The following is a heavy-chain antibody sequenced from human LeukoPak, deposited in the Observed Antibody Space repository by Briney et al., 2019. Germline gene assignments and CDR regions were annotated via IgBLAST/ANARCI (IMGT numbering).Heavy chain of an antibody. CDR2: ISPNGGST. CDR3: VKTIAVAGNFDY. J-gene: IGHJ4*02. V-gene: IGHV3-64D*09. Sequence: GGSLRLSCSASGFTFSSYTMHWVRQAPGKGLEYASAISPNGGSTYYGDSVKGRFTISRDNSKKTLYLQMSSLRAEDTAVYYCVKTIAVAGNFDYWGQGTLVTVS. D-gene: IGHD6-13*01. CDR1: GFTFSSYT.